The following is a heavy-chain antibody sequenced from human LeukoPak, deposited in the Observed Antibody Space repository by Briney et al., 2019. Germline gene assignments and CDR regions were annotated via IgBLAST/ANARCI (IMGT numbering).Heavy chain of an antibody. CDR3: ARVATIWGSHRYFDY. CDR1: GYNFITYP. V-gene: IGHV1-18*01. D-gene: IGHD3-16*02. CDR2: ISPYNDNT. Sequence: GASVKVSCKASGYNFITYPLIWVRQAPGQGPEWMGRISPYNDNTDLAQNLQGRVTMTTDTSTSTAYMELRGLTSDDTAVFFCARVATIWGSHRYFDYWGQGTLVTVSS. J-gene: IGHJ4*02.